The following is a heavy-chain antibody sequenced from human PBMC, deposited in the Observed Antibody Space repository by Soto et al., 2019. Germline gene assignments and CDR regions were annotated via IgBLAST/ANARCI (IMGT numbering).Heavy chain of an antibody. CDR1: GGSFSGYF. Sequence: PSETLSLTCAVYGGSFSGYFWSWVRQPPGKGLEWIGELNDSGSTNFNASLESRVTFSVDLSKNQFSLKLSSVTAADTAVYYCARVSIVVVVAAPANDAFDIWGQGTMVTVSS. V-gene: IGHV4-34*01. J-gene: IGHJ3*02. CDR3: ARVSIVVVVAAPANDAFDI. CDR2: LNDSGST. D-gene: IGHD2-15*01.